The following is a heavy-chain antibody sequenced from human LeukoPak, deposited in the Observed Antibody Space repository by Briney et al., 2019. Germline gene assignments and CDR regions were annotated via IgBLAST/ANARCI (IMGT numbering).Heavy chain of an antibody. V-gene: IGHV4-59*01. Sequence: SETLSLTCTVSGGSISSYYWSWIRQPPGKGLEWIGYIYYSGSTNYNPSLKSRVTISVDTSKNQFSLKLSSVTAADTAVYYCARTKVRGVSIFDYWGQGTLVTVSS. J-gene: IGHJ4*02. CDR3: ARTKVRGVSIFDY. D-gene: IGHD3-10*01. CDR2: IYYSGST. CDR1: GGSISSYY.